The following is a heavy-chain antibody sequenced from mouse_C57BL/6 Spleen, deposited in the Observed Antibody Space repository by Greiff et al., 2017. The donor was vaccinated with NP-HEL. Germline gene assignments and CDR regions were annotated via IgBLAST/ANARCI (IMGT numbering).Heavy chain of an antibody. CDR3: ARYDTTVDYYAMDY. CDR2: IYPGSGST. D-gene: IGHD1-1*01. Sequence: QVQLQQPGAELVKPGASVKMSCKASGYTFTSYWITWVKQRPGQGLEWIGDIYPGSGSTNYNEKFKSKATLTVDTSSSTAYMQLSSLTSEDSAFYYCARYDTTVDYYAMDYWGQGTSVTVSS. CDR1: GYTFTSYW. V-gene: IGHV1-55*01. J-gene: IGHJ4*01.